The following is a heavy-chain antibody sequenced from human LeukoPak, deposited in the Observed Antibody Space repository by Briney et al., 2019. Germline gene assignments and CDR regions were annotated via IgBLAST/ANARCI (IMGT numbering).Heavy chain of an antibody. D-gene: IGHD3-3*01. CDR3: ATVPTIFGVVSDN. V-gene: IGHV4-39*01. CDR2: IYYSGST. CDR1: GGSISSSSYY. J-gene: IGHJ4*02. Sequence: PSETLSLTCTVSGGSISSSSYYWGWIRQPPGKGLEWIGSIYYSGSTYYNPSLKSRVTISVDTSKNQFSLKLSSVTAADTAVYYCATVPTIFGVVSDNWGQGTLVTVSS.